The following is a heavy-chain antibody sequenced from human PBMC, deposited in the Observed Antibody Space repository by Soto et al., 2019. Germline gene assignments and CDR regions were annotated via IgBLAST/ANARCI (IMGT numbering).Heavy chain of an antibody. CDR3: ARAPRGDIVVVPAAITSYYYGMDV. CDR1: GFTFSSYS. J-gene: IGHJ6*02. V-gene: IGHV3-21*01. CDR2: ISSSSSYI. Sequence: GGSLRLSCAASGFTFSSYSMNWVRQAPGKGLEWVSSISSSSSYIYYADSVKGRFTISRDNAKNSLYLQMNSLRAEDTAVYYCARAPRGDIVVVPAAITSYYYGMDVWGQGTTVTVPS. D-gene: IGHD2-2*02.